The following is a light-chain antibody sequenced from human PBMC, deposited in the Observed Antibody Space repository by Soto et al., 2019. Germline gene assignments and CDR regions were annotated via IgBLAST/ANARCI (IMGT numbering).Light chain of an antibody. CDR2: DAS. V-gene: IGKV3-20*01. CDR1: QSIRSER. CDR3: QEYDVAPIP. J-gene: IGKJ5*01. Sequence: PGERAKLSCRASQSIRSERLAWYQQKPGQAPRLVIFDASNRASGMPERFSGSGSGTDFTLTIARLEPEDFAVYYCQEYDVAPIPLGLGTRL.